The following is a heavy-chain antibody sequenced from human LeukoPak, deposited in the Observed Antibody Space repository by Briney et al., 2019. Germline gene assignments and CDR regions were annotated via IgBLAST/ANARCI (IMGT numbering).Heavy chain of an antibody. CDR1: GYTFNNFG. CDR2: ISGNNDSP. J-gene: IGHJ4*02. V-gene: IGHV1-18*01. Sequence: ASVTVSCKTSGYTFNNFGINWERQVPGQGLEWMGWISGNNDSPNYGQKFQGRFTVTTDSSTSTAYVELRNLRFDDTAVYYCARDGTSTDDYWGQGTLVSVS. CDR3: ARDGTSTDDY. D-gene: IGHD2-2*01.